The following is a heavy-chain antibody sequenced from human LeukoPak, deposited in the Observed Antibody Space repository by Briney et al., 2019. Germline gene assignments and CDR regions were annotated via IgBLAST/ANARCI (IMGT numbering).Heavy chain of an antibody. V-gene: IGHV3-23*01. CDR2: ISGSGGST. D-gene: IGHD3-22*01. J-gene: IGHJ4*02. CDR3: AKGSSSSYYDSSGYAVDY. CDR1: GFTFSSYA. Sequence: GGSLRLSCAASGFTFSSYAMSWVRQAPGKGLEWVSAISGSGGSTYYADSVKGRFTISRDNSKNTLYLQMNSLRAEDTAVYYCAKGSSSSYYDSSGYAVDYWGQGTLVTVSS.